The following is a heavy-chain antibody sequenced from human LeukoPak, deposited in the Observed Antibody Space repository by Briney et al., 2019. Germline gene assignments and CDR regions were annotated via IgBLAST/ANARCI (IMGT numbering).Heavy chain of an antibody. CDR3: SRESSSLKAFDI. V-gene: IGHV3-30*02. J-gene: IGHJ3*02. Sequence: GGSLRLSCAASGFTFSSYGMHWVRQAPGKGLEWVAFIRYGGSNKYYADSVKGRFTISRDNSKNTLYLQMNSLRAEDTAVYYTSRESSSLKAFDIWGQGTMVTVSS. D-gene: IGHD6-13*01. CDR1: GFTFSSYG. CDR2: IRYGGSNK.